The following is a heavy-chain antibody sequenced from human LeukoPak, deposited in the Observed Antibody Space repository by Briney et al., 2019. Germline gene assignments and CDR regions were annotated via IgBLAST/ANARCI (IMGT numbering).Heavy chain of an antibody. D-gene: IGHD3-22*01. Sequence: KIGESLKISCKGSGYSFATKWIGWVRQMPGKGLEWMGIIYPGDSDTRYSPSFQGQVTISADKSTSTAYLQWSSLKASDTAMYYCARRVSSGSFDYWGQGTLVTVSS. CDR1: GYSFATKW. CDR2: IYPGDSDT. V-gene: IGHV5-51*01. CDR3: ARRVSSGSFDY. J-gene: IGHJ4*02.